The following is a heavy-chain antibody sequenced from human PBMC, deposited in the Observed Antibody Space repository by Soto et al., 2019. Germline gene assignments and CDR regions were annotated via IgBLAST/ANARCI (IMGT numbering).Heavy chain of an antibody. D-gene: IGHD3-22*01. Sequence: QVQLVQSGAEVKKPGSSVKVSCKSSGGTFSNYGFSWVRQAPGQGLECMGVIVPIFGAEHPQKFQGRVTITAAESTKTVLMELRRLRSEDTAVYYCARGGSDYEGSGYYQGHAWGQGTTVTVSS. CDR1: GGTFSNYG. V-gene: IGHV1-69*12. J-gene: IGHJ6*02. CDR3: ARGGSDYEGSGYYQGHA. CDR2: IVPIFGA.